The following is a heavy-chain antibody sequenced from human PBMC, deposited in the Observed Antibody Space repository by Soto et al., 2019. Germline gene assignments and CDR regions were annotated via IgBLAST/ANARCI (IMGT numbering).Heavy chain of an antibody. J-gene: IGHJ3*02. Sequence: ASVKVSCKASGYTFTRYGISWVRQAPGQGLEWMGWISAYNGNTNYAQKLQGRVTMTTDTSTSTAYMELRSLRSDDTAVYYCATSSCSTMIVVAPDAIDSWGQGTMVTVSS. V-gene: IGHV1-18*01. CDR3: ATSSCSTMIVVAPDAIDS. D-gene: IGHD3-22*01. CDR1: GYTFTRYG. CDR2: ISAYNGNT.